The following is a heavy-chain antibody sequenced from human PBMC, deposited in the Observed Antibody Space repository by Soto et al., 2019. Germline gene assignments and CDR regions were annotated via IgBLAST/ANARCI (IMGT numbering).Heavy chain of an antibody. V-gene: IGHV1-46*03. Sequence: QVQLVQSGAEVKKPGASVKVSCKASGYTFTSYYMHWVRQAPGQGLEWMGIINPSGGSTSYAQKFPGRVTLTRATSTSTVYMELSSLRSEDTAVYYCARPGIAVAGEAKDPYYYYYYGMDVWGQGTTVTVSS. J-gene: IGHJ6*02. CDR2: INPSGGST. D-gene: IGHD6-19*01. CDR3: ARPGIAVAGEAKDPYYYYYYGMDV. CDR1: GYTFTSYY.